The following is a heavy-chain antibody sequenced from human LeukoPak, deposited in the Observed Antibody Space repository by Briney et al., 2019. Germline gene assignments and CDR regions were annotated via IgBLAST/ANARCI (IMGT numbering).Heavy chain of an antibody. Sequence: SETLSLTCAVYGGSFSGYYWSWIRQPPGKGLEWIGEINHSGSTNYNPSLKSRVTISVDTSKNQFSLKLSSVTAADTAVYYCARLTLGYYDSSGYSDDWGQGTPVTVSS. D-gene: IGHD3-22*01. CDR2: INHSGST. CDR3: ARLTLGYYDSSGYSDD. V-gene: IGHV4-34*01. J-gene: IGHJ4*02. CDR1: GGSFSGYY.